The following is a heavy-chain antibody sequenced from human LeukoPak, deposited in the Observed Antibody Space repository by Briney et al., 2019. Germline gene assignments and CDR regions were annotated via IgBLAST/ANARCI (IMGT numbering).Heavy chain of an antibody. Sequence: SETLSLTCAVYGGSFSGYYWSWIRQPPGKGLEWIGEINHSGSTNYNPSPKSRVTISVDTSKNQFSLKLSSVTAADTAVYYCARPGYSGYDIDYWGQGTLVTVSS. CDR2: INHSGST. CDR1: GGSFSGYY. D-gene: IGHD5-12*01. J-gene: IGHJ4*02. CDR3: ARPGYSGYDIDY. V-gene: IGHV4-34*01.